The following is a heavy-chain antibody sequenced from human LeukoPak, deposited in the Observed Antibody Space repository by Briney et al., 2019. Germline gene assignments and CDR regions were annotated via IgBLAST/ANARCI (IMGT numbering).Heavy chain of an antibody. CDR1: GGSISSSSYY. V-gene: IGHV4-39*01. CDR2: IYYSGST. D-gene: IGHD4-17*01. J-gene: IGHJ6*03. Sequence: SETLSLTCTVSGGSISSSSYYWGGIRQPPGKGLEWIGSIYYSGSTYYNPSLKSRVTISVDTSKNQFSLKLSSVTAADTAVYYCARQGDYGDYDSSYYYYYMDVWGKGTTVTISS. CDR3: ARQGDYGDYDSSYYYYYMDV.